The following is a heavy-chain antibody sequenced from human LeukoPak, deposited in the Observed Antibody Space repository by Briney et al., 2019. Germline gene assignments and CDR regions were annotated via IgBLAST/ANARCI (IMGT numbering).Heavy chain of an antibody. Sequence: ASVKVSCKAPGGTFSSYAISWVRQAPGQGLEWMGGIIPIFGTANYAQKFQGRVTITADESTSTAYMELSSLRSEDTAVYYCARDEYSSSSGYYYYYMDVWGKGTTVTVSS. CDR3: ARDEYSSSSGYYYYYMDV. CDR1: GGTFSSYA. CDR2: IIPIFGTA. V-gene: IGHV1-69*01. D-gene: IGHD6-6*01. J-gene: IGHJ6*03.